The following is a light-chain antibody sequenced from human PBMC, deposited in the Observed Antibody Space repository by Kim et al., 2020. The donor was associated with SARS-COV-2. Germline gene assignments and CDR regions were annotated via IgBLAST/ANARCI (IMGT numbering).Light chain of an antibody. CDR1: SLRSYY. J-gene: IGLJ2*01. V-gene: IGLV3-19*01. CDR2: GKN. CDR3: NSRDSSGNHLPVV. Sequence: GQTGRITCQGDSLRSYYASWYQQKPGQAPVLVIYGKNNRPSGIPDRFSGSSSGNTASLTITGAQAEDEADYYCNSRDSSGNHLPVVFGGGTQLTVL.